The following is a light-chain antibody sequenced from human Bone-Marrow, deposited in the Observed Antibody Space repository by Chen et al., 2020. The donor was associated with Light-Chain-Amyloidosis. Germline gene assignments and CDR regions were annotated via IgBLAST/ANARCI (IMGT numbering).Light chain of an antibody. J-gene: IGLJ2*01. V-gene: IGLV2-14*01. Sequence: QTALTQPPSASGSPGQSPTISCTGTSSDVGAYNYVSRYQQHPGKAPKLILYDVNNRPSGVSSRFSGSKSGNTASLTISGLQAEDEADYYCSSYSTTSTDVAFGGGTKLIVL. CDR2: DVN. CDR3: SSYSTTSTDVA. CDR1: SSDVGAYNY.